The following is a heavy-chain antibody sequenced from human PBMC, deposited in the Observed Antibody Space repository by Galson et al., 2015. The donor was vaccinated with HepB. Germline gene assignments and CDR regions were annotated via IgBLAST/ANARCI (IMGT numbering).Heavy chain of an antibody. V-gene: IGHV6-1*01. D-gene: IGHD3-3*01. J-gene: IGHJ5*02. CDR2: TYYRSKWYN. CDR3: ARGLWRFLEWKHGRNWFDP. Sequence: CAISGDSVSSNSAAWNWIRQSPSRGLEWLGRTYYRSKWYNDYAVSVKSRITINPDTSKNQFYLQLNSVTPEDTAAYYCARGLWRFLEWKHGRNWFDPWGQGTLVTVSS. CDR1: GDSVSSNSAA.